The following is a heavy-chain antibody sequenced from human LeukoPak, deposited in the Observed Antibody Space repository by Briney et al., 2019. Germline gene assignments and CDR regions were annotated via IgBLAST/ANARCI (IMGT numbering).Heavy chain of an antibody. V-gene: IGHV4-59*08. CDR2: IYYSGST. CDR3: ATLIYFTGSYSASFDY. Sequence: SETLSLTCTVSGGSISSYYWSWIRQPPGKGLEWIGYIYYSGSTNNNPSLKSRVTISVDTSKNQFSLKLSSVTAADTAVYYCATLIYFTGSYSASFDYWGQGTLVTVSS. D-gene: IGHD3-10*01. CDR1: GGSISSYY. J-gene: IGHJ4*02.